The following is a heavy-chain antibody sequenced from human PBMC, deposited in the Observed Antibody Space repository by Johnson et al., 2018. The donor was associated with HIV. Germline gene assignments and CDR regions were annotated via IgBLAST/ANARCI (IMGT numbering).Heavy chain of an antibody. CDR3: TRESTEAFDI. V-gene: IGHV3-53*01. J-gene: IGHJ3*02. CDR2: IYNGTT. D-gene: IGHD1-14*01. CDR1: GFIVSNNY. Sequence: VQLVESGGGLIQAGGSLRLSCAASGFIVSNNYMSWVRQAPGKGLEWVSLIYNGTTFYADSVKGRFTISRDNSKNTLYLQMNSLRAEDTAVYYCTRESTEAFDIWGQGTMVTVSP.